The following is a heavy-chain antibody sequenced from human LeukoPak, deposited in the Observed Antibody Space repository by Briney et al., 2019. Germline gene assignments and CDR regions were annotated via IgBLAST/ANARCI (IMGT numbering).Heavy chain of an antibody. D-gene: IGHD6-19*01. CDR1: GYTFTSYG. Sequence: ASVKVSCKASGYTFTSYGISWVRQAPGQGLEWMGWISAYNGNTNYAQKLQGRVTMTTDTSTSTAYMELRSLRSDDTAVYYCARDSPMKAGWYYFDYWGQGTLVTVSS. V-gene: IGHV1-18*01. CDR3: ARDSPMKAGWYYFDY. CDR2: ISAYNGNT. J-gene: IGHJ4*02.